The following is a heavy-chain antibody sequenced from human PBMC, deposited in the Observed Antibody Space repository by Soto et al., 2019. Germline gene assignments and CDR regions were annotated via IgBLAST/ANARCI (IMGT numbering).Heavy chain of an antibody. CDR1: EFTFSSYG. CDR3: AAGRWIQLPNY. CDR2: ISFDGSET. J-gene: IGHJ4*02. Sequence: GGSLRLSCAASEFTFSSYGMHWVRQAPGKGLEWLTVISFDGSETYYADSVKGRFTISRDNSKNTLYLQMNSLRAEDTAVYYCAAGRWIQLPNYWGQGTLVTVSS. D-gene: IGHD5-18*01. V-gene: IGHV3-30*03.